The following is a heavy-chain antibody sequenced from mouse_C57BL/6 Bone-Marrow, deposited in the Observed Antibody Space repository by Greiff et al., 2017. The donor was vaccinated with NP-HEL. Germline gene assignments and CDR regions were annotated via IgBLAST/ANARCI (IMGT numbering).Heavy chain of an antibody. J-gene: IGHJ1*03. Sequence: EVMLVESGGDLVKPGGSLKLSCAASGFTFSSYGMSWVRQTPDKRLEWVATISSGGSYTYYLDSVKGRFTISRDNAKNTLYLQMSSLKSEDTAMYYCARRDYYGSPYFYVWGTGTTVTVSS. V-gene: IGHV5-6*02. D-gene: IGHD1-1*01. CDR2: ISSGGSYT. CDR3: ARRDYYGSPYFYV. CDR1: GFTFSSYG.